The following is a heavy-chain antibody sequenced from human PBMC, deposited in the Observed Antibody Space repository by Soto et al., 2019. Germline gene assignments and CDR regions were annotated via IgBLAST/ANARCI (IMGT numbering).Heavy chain of an antibody. J-gene: IGHJ5*02. D-gene: IGHD6-13*01. CDR1: GGSFSGYY. CDR2: INHRGST. V-gene: IGHV4-34*01. Sequence: SETLSLTCAVYGGSFSGYYWSWIRQPPGKGLEWIGEINHRGSTNYNPSLKSRVTISVDTSKNQFSLKLSSVTAADTAVYYCARGGHSSRWYDGAWCDPWGQGKLVTAS. CDR3: ARGGHSSRWYDGAWCDP.